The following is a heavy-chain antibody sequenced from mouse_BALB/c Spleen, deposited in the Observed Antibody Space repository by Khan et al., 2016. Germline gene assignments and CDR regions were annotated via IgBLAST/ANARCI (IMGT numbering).Heavy chain of an antibody. CDR2: IYPGSGST. V-gene: IGHV1-77*01. J-gene: IGHJ4*01. CDR1: GYTFTDYV. CDR3: AKGLGAMDY. D-gene: IGHD3-3*01. Sequence: VQLQESGPELMKPGASVKMSCKASGYTFTDYVISWVKQRTGQDLEWIGEIYPGSGSTYYNEKFKGKATLTADKSSNTAYMQLSSLTSEDSAVYFCAKGLGAMDYWGQGTSVTVSS.